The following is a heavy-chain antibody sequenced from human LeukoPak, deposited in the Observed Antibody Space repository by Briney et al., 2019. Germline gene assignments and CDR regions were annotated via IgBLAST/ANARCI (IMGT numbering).Heavy chain of an antibody. Sequence: RTSETLSLTCTVSGGSISPYFWSWIRQPPGRGLEWIGYISYTGSTNYNPSLKSRVTISVDTSKNQFSLQLTSVTAADTAVYYCARDDYRGVTNFDPWGQGTLVTVSS. V-gene: IGHV4-59*01. D-gene: IGHD3-10*01. CDR3: ARDDYRGVTNFDP. J-gene: IGHJ5*02. CDR1: GGSISPYF. CDR2: ISYTGST.